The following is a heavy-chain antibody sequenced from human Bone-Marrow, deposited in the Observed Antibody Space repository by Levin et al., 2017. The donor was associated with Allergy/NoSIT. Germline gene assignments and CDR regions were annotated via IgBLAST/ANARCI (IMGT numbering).Heavy chain of an antibody. CDR2: ISYDGSNT. D-gene: IGHD3-3*01. CDR3: ARDVARAYWSGYFRTKEHYYAMDV. CDR1: GFTFNEYA. V-gene: IGHV3-30*03. Sequence: PGGSLRLSCAASGFTFNEYAMFWVRQAPGKGLEWVAVISYDGSNTYYADSVKGRLTISRDNSKKTLYLQMNSLRAEDTAVYYCARDVARAYWSGYFRTKEHYYAMDVWGQGTTVTVSS. J-gene: IGHJ6*02.